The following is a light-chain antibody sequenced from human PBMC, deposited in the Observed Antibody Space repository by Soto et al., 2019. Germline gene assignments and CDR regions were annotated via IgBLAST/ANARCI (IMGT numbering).Light chain of an antibody. CDR1: QSVSSSY. J-gene: IGKJ4*01. V-gene: IGKV3-20*01. CDR2: GAS. Sequence: EIVLTQSPGTLSLSPGERATLSCRASQSVSSSYLAWYQQKPGPAPRLLSYGASSRATGIPDRFSGSGSATDFTITISRREPEDFVVYYCQQYGSSPKLTFGGGTKVEIK. CDR3: QQYGSSPKLT.